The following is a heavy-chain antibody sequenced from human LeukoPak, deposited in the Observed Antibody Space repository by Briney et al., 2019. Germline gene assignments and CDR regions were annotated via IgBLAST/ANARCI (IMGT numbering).Heavy chain of an antibody. D-gene: IGHD3-10*02. V-gene: IGHV3-23*01. Sequence: GGSLRLSCAASGFTFSSYAMSWVRQAPGKWLEWVSAISGSGGSTYYADSVKGRFTISRDNSKNTLYLQMNSLRAEDTAVYYCAKVVRGVIRGFDYWGQGTLVTVSS. CDR3: AKVVRGVIRGFDY. J-gene: IGHJ4*02. CDR1: GFTFSSYA. CDR2: ISGSGGST.